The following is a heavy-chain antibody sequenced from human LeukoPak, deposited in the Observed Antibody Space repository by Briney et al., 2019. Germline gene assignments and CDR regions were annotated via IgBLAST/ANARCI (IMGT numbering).Heavy chain of an antibody. CDR1: EFSFSNYW. D-gene: IGHD3/OR15-3a*01. V-gene: IGHV3-7*03. Sequence: GGSLGLSCAASEFSFSNYWMTWVRQAPGKGLEWVANIKQDESEKYYVDSVKGRFTISRDNAKNSLYLQMNSLRAEDTAVYYCARDAPGRGLDKWGHGTLVTVSS. CDR3: ARDAPGRGLDK. CDR2: IKQDESEK. J-gene: IGHJ4*01.